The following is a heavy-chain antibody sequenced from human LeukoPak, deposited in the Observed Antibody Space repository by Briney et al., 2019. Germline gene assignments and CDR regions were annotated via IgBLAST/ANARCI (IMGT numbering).Heavy chain of an antibody. CDR3: ARGVHSWSYYGNWFGP. V-gene: IGHV4-4*07. J-gene: IGHJ5*02. Sequence: PSETLSLTCTVSGGSISSYYWSWIRQPAGKGLEWIGRIYTSGSTNYNPSLKSRVTMSVDTSKNQFSLKLSSVTAADTAVYYCARGVHSWSYYGNWFGPWGQGTLVTVSS. CDR2: IYTSGST. CDR1: GGSISSYY. D-gene: IGHD1-26*01.